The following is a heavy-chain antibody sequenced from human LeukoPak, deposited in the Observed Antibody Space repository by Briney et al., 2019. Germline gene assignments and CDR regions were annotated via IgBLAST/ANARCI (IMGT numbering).Heavy chain of an antibody. CDR3: ARGQYYRDITCPLHY. CDR2: INPNSGDI. Sequence: ASVKVSCKASGGTFSSYAISWVRQAPGQGLEWMGWINPNSGDIQYAQKFQGRVTMTRDTSISTATMELTWLRSDDTAVYYCARGQYYRDITCPLHYWGQGTLVTVSS. V-gene: IGHV1-2*02. CDR1: GGTFSSYA. D-gene: IGHD3-22*01. J-gene: IGHJ4*02.